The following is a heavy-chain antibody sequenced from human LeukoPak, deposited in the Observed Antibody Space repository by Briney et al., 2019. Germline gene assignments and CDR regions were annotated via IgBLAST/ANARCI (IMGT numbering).Heavy chain of an antibody. V-gene: IGHV4-39*01. D-gene: IGHD3-10*01. CDR2: IYYSGST. CDR1: DDSIRSSAYY. Sequence: SETLSLTCAVSDDSIRSSAYYWGWIRQPPGKALEWIGSIYYSGSTYYNPSLKSRVTISIDTSKNQFSLKLSSVTAADTAVYYCASEPYGSGSFLGAFDIWGQGTMVTVSS. J-gene: IGHJ3*02. CDR3: ASEPYGSGSFLGAFDI.